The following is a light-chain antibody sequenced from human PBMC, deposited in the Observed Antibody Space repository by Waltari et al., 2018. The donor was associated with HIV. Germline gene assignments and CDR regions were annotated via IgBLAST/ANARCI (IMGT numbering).Light chain of an antibody. CDR2: RTS. J-gene: IGKJ1*01. CDR3: QQYVGSLWT. Sequence: EIVLTPSPGTLSLSPGERATLSCGARQRVSSSHLTWYQQKPGQAPRLLIYRTSNRATGIPDRFSGSGSGTDFTLTISRLEPEDVAVYYCQQYVGSLWTFGQGTKVEIK. V-gene: IGKV3-20*01. CDR1: QRVSSSH.